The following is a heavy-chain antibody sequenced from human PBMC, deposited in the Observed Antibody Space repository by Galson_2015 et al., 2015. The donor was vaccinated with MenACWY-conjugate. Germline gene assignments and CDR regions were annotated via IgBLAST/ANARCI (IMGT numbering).Heavy chain of an antibody. D-gene: IGHD1-26*01. CDR2: TNSDGTTT. CDR3: ARRTLSGVYYYFDS. Sequence: SLRLSCAASGLSFSNYWMHWVRQAPGKGLVWVSRTNSDGTTTNYADSVKGRFTISRDNAKNTLYLQMNSLRAEDTAVYYCARRTLSGVYYYFDSWGQGTLVTVSS. V-gene: IGHV3-74*01. CDR1: GLSFSNYW. J-gene: IGHJ4*02.